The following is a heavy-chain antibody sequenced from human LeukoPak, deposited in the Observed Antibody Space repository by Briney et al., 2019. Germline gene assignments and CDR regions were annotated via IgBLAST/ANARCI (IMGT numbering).Heavy chain of an antibody. CDR1: GFTFSSYG. CDR2: ISYDGSNK. V-gene: IGHV3-30*03. CDR3: ARDGDSSSWSPHYGMDV. Sequence: PGGSLRLSCAASGFTFSSYGMHWVRQAPGKGLEWVAVISYDGSNKYYADSVKGRFTISRDNSKNTLYLQMNSLRAEDTAVYYCARDGDSSSWSPHYGMDVWGQGTTVTVSS. D-gene: IGHD6-13*01. J-gene: IGHJ6*02.